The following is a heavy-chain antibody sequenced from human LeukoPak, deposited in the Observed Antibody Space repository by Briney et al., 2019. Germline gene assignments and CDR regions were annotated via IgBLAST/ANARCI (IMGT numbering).Heavy chain of an antibody. Sequence: SETLSLTCTVSGGSISSYYWSWIRQPPGKGLEWIGYIYYSGSTNYNPSLKSRVTISVDTSKNQFSLKLSSVTAADTAVYYCARVPRPLFFDPWGQGTLVTVSS. V-gene: IGHV4-59*01. CDR1: GGSISSYY. D-gene: IGHD6-6*01. CDR2: IYYSGST. CDR3: ARVPRPLFFDP. J-gene: IGHJ5*02.